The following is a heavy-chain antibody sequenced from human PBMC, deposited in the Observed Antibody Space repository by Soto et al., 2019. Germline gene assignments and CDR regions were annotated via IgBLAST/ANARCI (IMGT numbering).Heavy chain of an antibody. J-gene: IGHJ6*02. CDR1: GGSIRSYY. V-gene: IGHV4-4*07. CDR3: AGDQDYYYPRTDV. Sequence: SETLSLTCRLSGGSIRSYYCSRIRHPAGKALEWIGRIYTSGSTNYNPSLKTRVTVSVDTSKNQLSLKLSSVTAADTAVYFCAGDQDYYYPRTDVWGQGSTLTASS. CDR2: IYTSGST.